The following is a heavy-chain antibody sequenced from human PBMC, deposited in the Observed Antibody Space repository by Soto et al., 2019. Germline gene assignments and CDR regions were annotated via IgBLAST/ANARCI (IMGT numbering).Heavy chain of an antibody. Sequence: EVQLLASGGDLGRPGGSLRLSCAGSGFMFSNYPMSWVRQAPGKGPEWVAAIKAAGGDTYYADSVKGRFTISRDNFNDMLYLQMNSLTVEDTAMYYCKRDVVASSPPGADYWGQGTLVTVSS. CDR3: KRDVVASSPPGADY. J-gene: IGHJ4*02. D-gene: IGHD5-12*01. CDR2: IKAAGGDT. V-gene: IGHV3-23*01. CDR1: GFMFSNYP.